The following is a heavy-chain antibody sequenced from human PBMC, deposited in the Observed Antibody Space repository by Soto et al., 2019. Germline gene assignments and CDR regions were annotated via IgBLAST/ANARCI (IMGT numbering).Heavy chain of an antibody. V-gene: IGHV4-61*01. CDR2: IYYSGST. CDR3: ARAYDSSGYYWGSPGDYYYGMDV. J-gene: IGHJ6*02. CDR1: GGSVSSGSYY. Sequence: SETLSLTCTVSGGSVSSGSYYWSWIRQPPGKGLEWIGYIYYSGSTNYNPSLKSRVTISVDTSKNQFSLKLSSVTAADTAVYYCARAYDSSGYYWGSPGDYYYGMDVWGQGTTVTVSS. D-gene: IGHD3-22*01.